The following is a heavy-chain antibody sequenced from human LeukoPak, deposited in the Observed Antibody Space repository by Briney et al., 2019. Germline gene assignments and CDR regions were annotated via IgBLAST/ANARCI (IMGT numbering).Heavy chain of an antibody. CDR2: FDPEDGET. CDR1: GYTLTELS. J-gene: IGHJ5*02. Sequence: ASVKVSCKVSGYTLTELSMHWVRQAPGKGLEWMGGFDPEDGETIYAQKFQGRVTMTEDTSTDTAYMELSSPRSEDTAVYYCAIDGEYYDFWSANWFDPWGQGTLVTVSS. CDR3: AIDGEYYDFWSANWFDP. V-gene: IGHV1-24*01. D-gene: IGHD3-3*01.